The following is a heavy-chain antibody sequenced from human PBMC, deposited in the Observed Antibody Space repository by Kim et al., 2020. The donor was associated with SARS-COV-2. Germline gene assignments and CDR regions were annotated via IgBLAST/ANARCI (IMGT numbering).Heavy chain of an antibody. D-gene: IGHD4-4*01. V-gene: IGHV3-23*01. CDR3: AKEDSRGDIDY. Sequence: YYADSVKGRFTISRDNSKNTLYLQMNSLRAEDTAVYYCAKEDSRGDIDYWGQGTLVTVSS. J-gene: IGHJ4*02.